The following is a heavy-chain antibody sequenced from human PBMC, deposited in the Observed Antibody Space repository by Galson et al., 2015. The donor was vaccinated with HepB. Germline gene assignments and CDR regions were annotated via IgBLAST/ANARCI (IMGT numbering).Heavy chain of an antibody. CDR3: AKETTTTAFADY. CDR1: GFSFSPYA. CDR2: ISDDGTKT. Sequence: SLRLSCAASGFSFSPYAMSWVRQAPGEGLEWVSAISDDGTKTYYAESVKGRFTISRDNSGNTLFLQMNGLRVGDTAIYYCAKETTTTAFADYWGQGTLVTVSS. J-gene: IGHJ4*02. V-gene: IGHV3-23*01. D-gene: IGHD4-17*01.